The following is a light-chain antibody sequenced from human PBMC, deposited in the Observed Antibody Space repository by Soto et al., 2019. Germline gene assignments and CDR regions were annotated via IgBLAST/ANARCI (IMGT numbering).Light chain of an antibody. CDR3: CSYAGSSTPVV. CDR1: SSDVGSYNL. V-gene: IGLV2-23*02. CDR2: EVS. J-gene: IGLJ2*01. Sequence: QSVLTQPASVSGSPGQSITIACTGTSSDVGSYNLVSWYQQHPGKAPKLMMYEVSKRPSGVSNRFSGSKSGNTAALTISGLQAEDEADYFCCSYAGSSTPVVFGGGTQLTV.